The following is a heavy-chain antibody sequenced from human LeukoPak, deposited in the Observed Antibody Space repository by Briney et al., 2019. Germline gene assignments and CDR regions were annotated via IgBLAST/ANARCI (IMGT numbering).Heavy chain of an antibody. CDR2: IYHSGST. CDR1: GYSISSSYY. CDR3: AYQLLFYYFDY. J-gene: IGHJ4*02. Sequence: SETLSLTCAVSGYSISSSYYWGWIRQPPGKGLEWIGSIYHSGSTYYNPSLKSRVTISVDTSKNQFSLKLSSVTAADTAVYYCAYQLLFYYFDYWGQGTLVTVSS. D-gene: IGHD2-2*01. V-gene: IGHV4-38-2*01.